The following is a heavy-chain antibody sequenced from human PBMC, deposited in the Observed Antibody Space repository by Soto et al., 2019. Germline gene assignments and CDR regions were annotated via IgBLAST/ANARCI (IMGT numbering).Heavy chain of an antibody. J-gene: IGHJ4*02. Sequence: ASVKVSCKASGYTFTSYYMHWVRQAPGQGLEWMGIINPSGGSTSYAQKFQGRVTMTRDTSTSTVYMELSSLRSEDTAVYYCARDNLTIFGVVIIENYFDYWGQGTLVTVSS. CDR2: INPSGGST. D-gene: IGHD3-3*01. CDR3: ARDNLTIFGVVIIENYFDY. V-gene: IGHV1-46*01. CDR1: GYTFTSYY.